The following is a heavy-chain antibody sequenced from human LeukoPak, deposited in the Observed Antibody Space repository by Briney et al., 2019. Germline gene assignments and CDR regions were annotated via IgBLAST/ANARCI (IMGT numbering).Heavy chain of an antibody. CDR2: VNSDGSST. D-gene: IGHD5-12*01. J-gene: IGHJ4*02. V-gene: IGHV3-74*01. CDR3: AQGGATISDY. Sequence: GGSLRLSCAASGFTFSSYWMHWVRQAPGKGLVWVSRVNSDGSSTSYVDSVKGRFTISRDNAKNTLYLQMNSLRAEDTAVYYCAQGGATISDYWGQGTLVTVSS. CDR1: GFTFSSYW.